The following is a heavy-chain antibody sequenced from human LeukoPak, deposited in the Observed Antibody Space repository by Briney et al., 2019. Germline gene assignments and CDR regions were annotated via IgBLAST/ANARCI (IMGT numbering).Heavy chain of an antibody. D-gene: IGHD2-2*01. CDR2: IYPGDSDT. Sequence: GESLKISCKGSGYSFTSFWIGWVRQMPGKGLEWMGIIYPGDSDTRYSPSFQGQVTISADKSISTAYLQWSSLEASDTAMYYCARPYCSSTSCTKSSGYWGQGTLVTVSS. CDR3: ARPYCSSTSCTKSSGY. J-gene: IGHJ4*02. CDR1: GYSFTSFW. V-gene: IGHV5-51*01.